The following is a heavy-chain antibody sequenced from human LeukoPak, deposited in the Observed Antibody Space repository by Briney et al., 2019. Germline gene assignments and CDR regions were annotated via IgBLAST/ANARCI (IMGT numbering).Heavy chain of an antibody. D-gene: IGHD3-3*01. CDR1: GYTFTSYY. V-gene: IGHV1-46*01. J-gene: IGHJ6*04. CDR2: INPSGGRT. CDR3: AREVLRMDV. Sequence: ASVKVSCKASGYTFTSYYIHWVRQGPGQGLEWMGIINPSGGRTSYAQKFQGRVTMTRDMSTSTVYMELSSLRSEDTAIYYCAREVLRMDVWGKGTTVTVSS.